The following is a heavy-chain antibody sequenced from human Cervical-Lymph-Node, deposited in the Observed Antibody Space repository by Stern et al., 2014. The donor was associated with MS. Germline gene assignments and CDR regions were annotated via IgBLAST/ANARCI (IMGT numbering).Heavy chain of an antibody. Sequence: QVQLVQSGGGVVQPGRSLRLSCAASGFTFSSYGMHWVRQAPGKGLEWVAVIWYDGSNKYYADSVKGRFTISRDNSKNTLYLQMNSLRAEDTAVYYCARVGLGSSSSGYWGQGTLVTVSS. CDR1: GFTFSSYG. CDR2: IWYDGSNK. J-gene: IGHJ4*02. CDR3: ARVGLGSSSSGY. V-gene: IGHV3-33*01. D-gene: IGHD6-13*01.